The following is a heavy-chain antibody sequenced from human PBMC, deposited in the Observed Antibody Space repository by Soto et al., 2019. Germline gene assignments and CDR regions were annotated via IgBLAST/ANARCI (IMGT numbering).Heavy chain of an antibody. D-gene: IGHD3-22*01. CDR3: TTVYYYDSSGYLWLEYYYGMDV. CDR2: IRSKAYGGTT. V-gene: IGHV3-49*03. J-gene: IGHJ6*02. CDR1: GFTFGEYA. Sequence: GGSLRVSCTASGFTFGEYAMSWFRQAPWKGLEWVGFIRSKAYGGTTEYAASVKGRFTISRDDSKSIAYLQMNSLKTEDTAVYYCTTVYYYDSSGYLWLEYYYGMDVWGQGTTVTVSS.